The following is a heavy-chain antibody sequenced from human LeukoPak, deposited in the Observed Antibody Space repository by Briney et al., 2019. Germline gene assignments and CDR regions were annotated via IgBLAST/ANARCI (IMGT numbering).Heavy chain of an antibody. CDR3: ATLVKTGEGGRGYFDH. CDR1: TFSFSSHG. CDR2: IYKDENDK. Sequence: GGSLRLSCAASTFSFSSHGLYWVRQAPGEGLEWVAFIYKDENDKGYADSVKGRFTISRDNSNNMLYLQMNSLRADDAAVYYCATLVKTGEGGRGYFDHWGQGTLLTVSS. V-gene: IGHV3-30*02. D-gene: IGHD7-27*01. J-gene: IGHJ4*02.